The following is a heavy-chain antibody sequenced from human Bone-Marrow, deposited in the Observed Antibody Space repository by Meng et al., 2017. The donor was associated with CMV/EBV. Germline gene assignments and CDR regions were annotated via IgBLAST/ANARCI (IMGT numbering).Heavy chain of an antibody. CDR3: ARVLEWLRDPFDY. J-gene: IGHJ4*02. V-gene: IGHV1-2*02. D-gene: IGHD5-12*01. Sequence: ASVKVSCKASGYTFTGYYMHWVRQAPGQGLEWMGWINPNSGGTNYAQKFQGRVTMTRDTSISTAYMELRRLRSDDTAVYYCARVLEWLRDPFDYWGQGTLVTVSS. CDR2: INPNSGGT. CDR1: GYTFTGYY.